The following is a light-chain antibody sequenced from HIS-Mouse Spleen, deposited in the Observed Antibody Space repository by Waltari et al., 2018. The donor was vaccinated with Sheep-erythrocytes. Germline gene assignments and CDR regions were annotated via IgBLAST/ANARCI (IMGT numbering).Light chain of an antibody. CDR3: SSYTSSSTSWV. J-gene: IGLJ3*02. CDR1: SSDVGGYNY. Sequence: QSALTQPRSVSGSPGQSVTISCTGTSSDVGGYNYVSWYQQHPGKAPKLMIYDVSNRPSGVSKRFSGSKSGNPASLTISGLQAEDEADYYCSSYTSSSTSWVFGGGTKLTVL. CDR2: DVS. V-gene: IGLV2-14*03.